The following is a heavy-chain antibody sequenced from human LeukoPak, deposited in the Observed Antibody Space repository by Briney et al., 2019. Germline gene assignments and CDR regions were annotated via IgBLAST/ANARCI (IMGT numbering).Heavy chain of an antibody. V-gene: IGHV1-2*02. J-gene: IGHJ3*02. D-gene: IGHD2-15*01. CDR3: ARDGTFDI. Sequence: ASVKVSCKASGYTFTGYYMHWVRQAPGQGLEWMGWINPDSGVTNYPQKFQGRVTMTRDTSSSTAYMELSRLRSDDTAIYYCARDGTFDIWGLGTMVTVPS. CDR1: GYTFTGYY. CDR2: INPDSGVT.